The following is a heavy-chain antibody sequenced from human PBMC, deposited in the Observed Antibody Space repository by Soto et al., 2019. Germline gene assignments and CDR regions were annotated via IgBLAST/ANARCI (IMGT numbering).Heavy chain of an antibody. J-gene: IGHJ6*02. D-gene: IGHD3-3*01. CDR3: AKGKELGVVRYGLDA. CDR2: FGGDENYT. V-gene: IGHV3-74*01. Sequence: PGGSLRLSCGASGFSVKRYWMHWVRQAPGKGLVWLSRFGGDENYTDYADSVRGRFTISRDIAKNTIYLQMNSLRAEDTAVYYCAKGKELGVVRYGLDAWGQGTRVTVSS. CDR1: GFSVKRYW.